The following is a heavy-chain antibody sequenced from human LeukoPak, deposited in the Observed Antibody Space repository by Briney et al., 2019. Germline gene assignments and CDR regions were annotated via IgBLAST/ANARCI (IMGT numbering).Heavy chain of an antibody. Sequence: PGGSLRLSCAASGFTFSSYGMHWVRQAPGKGLEWVAFIRYDGSNKYYADSVKGRFTISRDNAKNSLYLQMNSLRAEDTAVYYCARDIPPIYPLGCSGGSCSIEGGQGTLVTVSS. D-gene: IGHD2-15*01. J-gene: IGHJ4*02. CDR1: GFTFSSYG. V-gene: IGHV3-30*02. CDR3: ARDIPPIYPLGCSGGSCSIE. CDR2: IRYDGSNK.